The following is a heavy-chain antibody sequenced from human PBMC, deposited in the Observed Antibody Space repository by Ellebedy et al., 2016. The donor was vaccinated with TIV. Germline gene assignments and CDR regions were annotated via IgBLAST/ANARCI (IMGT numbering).Heavy chain of an antibody. J-gene: IGHJ4*02. Sequence: GESLKISCAASGFTFSSYAMSWVRQAPGKGLEWVSSISGNGGRTDYADSVKGRFTISRDNSNNSLYLQMNSLRAEGTAVYYCAKGSQWLGRTCFDYWGQGTLVTVSS. D-gene: IGHD6-19*01. CDR2: ISGNGGRT. CDR1: GFTFSSYA. CDR3: AKGSQWLGRTCFDY. V-gene: IGHV3-23*01.